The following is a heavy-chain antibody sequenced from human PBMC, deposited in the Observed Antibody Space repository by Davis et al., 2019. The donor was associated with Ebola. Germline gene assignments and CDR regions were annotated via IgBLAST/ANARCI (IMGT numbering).Heavy chain of an antibody. CDR2: ISSSSSYI. D-gene: IGHD3-10*01. J-gene: IGHJ4*02. CDR1: GFTFSSYS. CDR3: AREGVRYYPMGY. Sequence: GGSLRLSCAASGFTFSSYSMNWVRQAPGKGLEWVSSISSSSSYIYYADSVKGRFTISRDNAKNSLYLQMNSLRAEDTAVYYCAREGVRYYPMGYWGQGTLVTVSS. V-gene: IGHV3-21*01.